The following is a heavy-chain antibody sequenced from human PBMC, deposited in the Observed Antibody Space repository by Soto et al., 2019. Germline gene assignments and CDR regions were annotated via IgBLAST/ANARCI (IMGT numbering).Heavy chain of an antibody. CDR1: GYSFTSYC. V-gene: IGHV5-51*01. D-gene: IGHD3-22*01. CDR2: IYPGDSDT. CDR3: ARPYYDSSGYCYYYGRDV. J-gene: IGHJ6*02. Sequence: GESLKISCKGSGYSFTSYCIGWVRQMPGKGLEWMGIIYPGDSDTRYSPSFQGQVTISADKSISTAYLQWSSLKASDTAMYYCARPYYDSSGYCYYYGRDVWGQGTTVTVSS.